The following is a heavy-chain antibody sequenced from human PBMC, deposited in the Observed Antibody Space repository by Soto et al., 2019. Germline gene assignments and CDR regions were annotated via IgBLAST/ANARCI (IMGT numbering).Heavy chain of an antibody. J-gene: IGHJ4*02. CDR2: INAGDGNT. CDR3: GRGVDFWSPYDY. CDR1: GYTFTTYS. V-gene: IGHV1-3*01. Sequence: GASVKVSCKASGYTFTTYSMHWVRQAPGQRLEWMGWINAGDGNTKYSQKFQDRVTITSDTSASTAYMELSSLTSEDTAVYFCGRGVDFWSPYDYWGQGALVTVSS. D-gene: IGHD3-3*01.